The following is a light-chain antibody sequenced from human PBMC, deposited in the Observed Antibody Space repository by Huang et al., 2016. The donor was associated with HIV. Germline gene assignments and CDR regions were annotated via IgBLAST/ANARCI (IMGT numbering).Light chain of an antibody. CDR3: QHYHSFPWT. CDR2: EAS. J-gene: IGKJ1*01. CDR1: QSIGTW. Sequence: DIQMTQSSATLSASVGDRVTITCRASQSIGTWLAWYQQKPGKAPNLLMYEASTLESGVPSRFRGGGSGTEFTLTINSLQPDDFATYYCQHYHSFPWTFGQGTKVEV. V-gene: IGKV1-5*03.